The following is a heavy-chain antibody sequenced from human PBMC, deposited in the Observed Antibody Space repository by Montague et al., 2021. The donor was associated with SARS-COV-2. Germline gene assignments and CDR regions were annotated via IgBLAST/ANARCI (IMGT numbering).Heavy chain of an antibody. CDR3: ACYVDSSGLLNPQGSGTFDY. D-gene: IGHD6-19*01. CDR2: IYYSGST. Sequence: TLSLTCTVSGGSISSGGYYWSLIRQHPGRGLEWIGYIYYSGSTYYNPSLKSRVTISVDTSKNQFSLKLSSVTAADTAVYYCACYVDSSGLLNPQGSGTFDYWGQGTLVTVSS. CDR1: GGSISSGGYY. J-gene: IGHJ4*02. V-gene: IGHV4-31*03.